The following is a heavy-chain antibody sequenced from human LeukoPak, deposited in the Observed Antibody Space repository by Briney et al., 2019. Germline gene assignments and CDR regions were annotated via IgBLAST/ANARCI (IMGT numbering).Heavy chain of an antibody. Sequence: ASVKVSCKASGYTFTGYYMHWVRQAPGQGLEWMGGINPNNGGTNFAQKFQGRVTMTSDTSISTAYIELSRLRSDDTAVYYCATVRMGATPFDYWGQGTLVTVSS. D-gene: IGHD1-26*01. J-gene: IGHJ4*02. CDR1: GYTFTGYY. CDR2: INPNNGGT. V-gene: IGHV1-2*02. CDR3: ATVRMGATPFDY.